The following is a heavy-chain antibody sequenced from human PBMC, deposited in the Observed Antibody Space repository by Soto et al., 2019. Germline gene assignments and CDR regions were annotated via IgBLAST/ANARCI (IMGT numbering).Heavy chain of an antibody. CDR3: AAATLYYYDSSGSLDY. Sequence: GTSVKVSCKASGFTFTSSAVQWVRQARGQRLEWIGWIVVGSGNTNYAQKFQERVTITRDMSTSTAYMELSSLRSEYTAVYYCAAATLYYYDSSGSLDYWGQGTLVTVPQ. CDR2: IVVGSGNT. D-gene: IGHD3-22*01. V-gene: IGHV1-58*01. J-gene: IGHJ4*02. CDR1: GFTFTSSA.